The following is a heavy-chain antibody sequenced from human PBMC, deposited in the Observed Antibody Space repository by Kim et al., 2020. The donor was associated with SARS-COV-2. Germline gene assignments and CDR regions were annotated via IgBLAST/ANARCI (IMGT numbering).Heavy chain of an antibody. D-gene: IGHD6-19*01. CDR2: ISWNSGSI. J-gene: IGHJ6*02. V-gene: IGHV3-9*01. CDR3: AKDILDSSGWYHYYYHGMDV. Sequence: GGSLRLSCAASGFTFDDYAMHWVRQAPGKGLEWVSGISWNSGSIGYADSVKGRFTISRDNAKNSLYLQMNSLRAEDTALYYCAKDILDSSGWYHYYYHGMDVWGQGTAVSVSS. CDR1: GFTFDDYA.